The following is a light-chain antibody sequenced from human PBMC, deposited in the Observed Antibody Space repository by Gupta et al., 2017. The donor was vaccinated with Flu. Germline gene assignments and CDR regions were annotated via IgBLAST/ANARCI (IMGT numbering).Light chain of an antibody. CDR1: SGGIATND. CDR3: QSYDNNIGV. J-gene: IGLJ3*02. Sequence: VITSGTRSSGGIATNDVYWYQHRPDPYHTPVIYDDDESPSGAPARFSCSIYSSCSKASLTISGLKTEDEADYYCQSYDNNIGVFGGGTKLTVL. V-gene: IGLV6-57*01. CDR2: DDD.